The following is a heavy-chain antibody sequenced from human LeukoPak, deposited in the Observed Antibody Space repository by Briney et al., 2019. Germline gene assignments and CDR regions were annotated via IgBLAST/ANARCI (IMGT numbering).Heavy chain of an antibody. CDR3: ASERYNWNYAFDY. CDR2: ISSGSSYI. V-gene: IGHV3-21*01. D-gene: IGHD1-7*01. J-gene: IGHJ4*02. Sequence: GGSLRLSCAASGFTFSSSSMNWVRQAPGKGLEWVSSISSGSSYIYYADPLKGRFTVSRDNAKNSLYLQMNSLRAEATAVYYCASERYNWNYAFDYWGQGILVTVSS. CDR1: GFTFSSSS.